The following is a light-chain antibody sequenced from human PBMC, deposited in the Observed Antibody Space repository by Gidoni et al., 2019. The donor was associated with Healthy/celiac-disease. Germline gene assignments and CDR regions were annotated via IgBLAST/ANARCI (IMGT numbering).Light chain of an antibody. Sequence: DIQMTQSPSSLSASVGDRVTITCRASQSISSYLNWYQQKPGKAPKLLIYAASSLQSGVPSRFSGSGSGTDFTLTISSLQPEDFATYYCQQSYSTPRTFXQXPTLEIK. V-gene: IGKV1-39*01. CDR2: AAS. CDR3: QQSYSTPRT. CDR1: QSISSY. J-gene: IGKJ2*01.